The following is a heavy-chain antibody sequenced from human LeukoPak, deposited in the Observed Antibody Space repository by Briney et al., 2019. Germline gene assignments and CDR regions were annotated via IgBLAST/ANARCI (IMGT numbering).Heavy chain of an antibody. J-gene: IGHJ2*01. CDR1: GYTLTELS. Sequence: ASVKVSCKVSGYTLTELSMHWVRQAPGKGLEWMGGFDPEDGETIYAQKFQGRVTMTEDTSTDTAYMELSSLRSEDTAVYYCARERDYYDSSGYYYRDWYFDLWGRGTLVTVSS. CDR2: FDPEDGET. CDR3: ARERDYYDSSGYYYRDWYFDL. V-gene: IGHV1-24*01. D-gene: IGHD3-22*01.